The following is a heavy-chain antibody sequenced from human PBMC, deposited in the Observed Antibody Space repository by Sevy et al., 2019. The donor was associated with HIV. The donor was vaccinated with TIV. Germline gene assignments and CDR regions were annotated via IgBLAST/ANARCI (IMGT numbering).Heavy chain of an antibody. CDR2: ISYEGSNK. Sequence: GGSLRLSCGGFGFTFSRYGMHWVRQAPGKGLEWVAVISYEGSNKYYADSVKGRFNISRDNSKNTLYLQMNSLRAEDTAVYFCAKVYDVSSVKTGGHFDSWGQGTLVTVSS. CDR1: GFTFSRYG. D-gene: IGHD3-3*01. J-gene: IGHJ4*02. V-gene: IGHV3-30*18. CDR3: AKVYDVSSVKTGGHFDS.